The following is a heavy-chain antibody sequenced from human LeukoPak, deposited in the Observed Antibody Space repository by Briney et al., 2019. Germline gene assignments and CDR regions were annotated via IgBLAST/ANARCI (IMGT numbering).Heavy chain of an antibody. CDR1: GYTFTGYY. V-gene: IGHV1-2*02. CDR2: MVPSSGVS. D-gene: IGHD2-2*01. CDR3: STEDKYCTSTTCGDF. J-gene: IGHJ4*02. Sequence: ASVKVSCKASGYTFTGYYMHWVRQTPGHGLEWMGYMVPSSGVSHYSQKFQDRVTMTRDTSTSTAYLELSGLTSDDTAVYYCSTEDKYCTSTTCGDFWGQGTLVTVSS.